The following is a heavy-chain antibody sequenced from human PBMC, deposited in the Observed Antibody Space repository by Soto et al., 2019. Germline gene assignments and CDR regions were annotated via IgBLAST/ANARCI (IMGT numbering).Heavy chain of an antibody. D-gene: IGHD2-2*01. CDR1: GYTFTSYD. J-gene: IGHJ3*02. Sequence: ASVKVSCKASGYTFTSYDINWVRQATGQGLKWMGWMNPNSGNTGYAQKFQGRVTMTRNTSISTAYMELSSLRSEDTAVYYCARPDIVVVPAAMSAFEIWGQGTMVTVSS. CDR3: ARPDIVVVPAAMSAFEI. V-gene: IGHV1-8*01. CDR2: MNPNSGNT.